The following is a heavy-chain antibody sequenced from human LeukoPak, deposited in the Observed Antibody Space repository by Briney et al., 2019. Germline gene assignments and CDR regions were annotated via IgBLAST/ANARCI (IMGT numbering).Heavy chain of an antibody. CDR1: GFTFRSYG. Sequence: GGSLRLSCAASGFTFRSYGMSWVRQAPGKGLECVSAISGSGGSTYYADSGKDRFTISRDNSKNTLYLQMNSLRAEDMSVCYCAKDNPHSWSYPWGQGTLVTVSS. J-gene: IGHJ5*02. V-gene: IGHV3-23*01. D-gene: IGHD1-26*01. CDR2: ISGSGGST. CDR3: AKDNPHSWSYP.